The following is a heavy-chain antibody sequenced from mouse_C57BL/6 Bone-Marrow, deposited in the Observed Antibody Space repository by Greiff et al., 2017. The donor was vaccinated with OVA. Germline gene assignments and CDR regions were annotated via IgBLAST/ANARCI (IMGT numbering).Heavy chain of an antibody. CDR3: AKRGYYGSSYYFDY. CDR2: IWRGGST. Sequence: QVQLKESGPGLVQPSQSLSITCTVSGFSLTSYGVHWVRQSPGKGLEWLGVIWRGGSTDYNAAFMSRLSITKDNSKSQVFFKMNSLQADDTAIYYCAKRGYYGSSYYFDYWGQGTTRTGSS. V-gene: IGHV2-5*01. J-gene: IGHJ2*01. D-gene: IGHD1-1*01. CDR1: GFSLTSYG.